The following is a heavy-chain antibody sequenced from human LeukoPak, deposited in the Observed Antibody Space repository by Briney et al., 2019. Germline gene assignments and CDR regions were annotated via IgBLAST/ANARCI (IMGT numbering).Heavy chain of an antibody. CDR1: GFTFDDYG. V-gene: IGHV3-20*04. D-gene: IGHD2-2*01. Sequence: PGGSLRLSCAASGFTFDDYGMSWVRQAPGKGLEWVSGINWNGGSTGYADSVKGRFTISRDNAKNSLYLQMNSLRAEDTALYYCTSLHYRCSSTSCHVAYWGQGTPVTVSS. CDR2: INWNGGST. J-gene: IGHJ4*02. CDR3: TSLHYRCSSTSCHVAY.